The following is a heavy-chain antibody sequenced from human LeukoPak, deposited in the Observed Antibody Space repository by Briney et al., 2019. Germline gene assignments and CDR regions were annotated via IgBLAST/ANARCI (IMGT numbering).Heavy chain of an antibody. D-gene: IGHD1-26*01. V-gene: IGHV3-23*01. CDR1: GFTFSIYA. Sequence: GGSLRLSCAASGFTFSIYAMNWVRQAPGKGLEWVSVISAGGGSTYYADSVKGRFTISRDDSKNTLYLQMNSLRAEDTAVYYCAKGREPGSSPSSGFDYWGQGTLVTVSS. J-gene: IGHJ4*02. CDR3: AKGREPGSSPSSGFDY. CDR2: ISAGGGST.